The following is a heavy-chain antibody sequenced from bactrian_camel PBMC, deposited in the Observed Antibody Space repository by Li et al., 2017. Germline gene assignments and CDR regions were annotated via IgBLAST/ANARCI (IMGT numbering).Heavy chain of an antibody. CDR1: TTGYGFFGFC. CDR3: AADPSRELWVGYPPYKY. D-gene: IGHD5*01. CDR2: IYMDGST. Sequence: QVQLVESGGGAVQAGGSLRLSCITSTTGYGFFGFCMGWFRQAPGKDREEVASIYMDGSTSYVDSVKGRFTVSRDNAKDTLYLQLNSLKPEDTAVYYCAADPSRELWVGYPPYKYWGQGTQVTVS. J-gene: IGHJ4*01. V-gene: IGHV3S53*01.